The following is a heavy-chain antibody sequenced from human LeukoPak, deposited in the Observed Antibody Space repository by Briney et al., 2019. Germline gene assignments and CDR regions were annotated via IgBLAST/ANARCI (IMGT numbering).Heavy chain of an antibody. CDR3: ARDKVSTKGYSSGWSFDY. Sequence: GGSLRLSCAASGFTFSSYAMHWVRQAPGKGLAGVAVTSNDGINKYYSDSVKGRLTMSRDNSKNTLYLQMERLRAEDTAVYYCARDKVSTKGYSSGWSFDYWGQGTLVTVSS. CDR2: TSNDGINK. J-gene: IGHJ4*02. CDR1: GFTFSSYA. D-gene: IGHD6-19*01. V-gene: IGHV3-30*04.